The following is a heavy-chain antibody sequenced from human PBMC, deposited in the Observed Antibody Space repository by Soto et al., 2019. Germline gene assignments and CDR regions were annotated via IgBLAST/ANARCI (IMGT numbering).Heavy chain of an antibody. CDR1: GGTFSSYA. V-gene: IGHV1-69*01. Sequence: QVQLVQSGAEVKKPGSSVKVSCKASGGTFSSYAISWVRQAPGQGLEWMGGIIPIFGTANYAQKFQGRVMITADESTSTAYMELSSLRSEDTAVYYCASDKGATAGFAFDIWCQGTMVTVSS. CDR3: ASDKGATAGFAFDI. D-gene: IGHD1-26*01. J-gene: IGHJ3*02. CDR2: IIPIFGTA.